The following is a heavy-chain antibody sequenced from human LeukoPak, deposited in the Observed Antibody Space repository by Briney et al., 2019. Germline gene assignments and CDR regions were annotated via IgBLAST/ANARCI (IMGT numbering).Heavy chain of an antibody. V-gene: IGHV1-18*01. Sequence: ASVKVSCKASGYTFTSYGISWVRQAPGQGLEWMGWISDYNGNTNYAQKLQGRVTMTTDTSTSTAYMELRSLRSDDTAVYYCARDQGYYDILTGYSRFDYWGQGTLVTVSS. J-gene: IGHJ4*02. D-gene: IGHD3-9*01. CDR2: ISDYNGNT. CDR3: ARDQGYYDILTGYSRFDY. CDR1: GYTFTSYG.